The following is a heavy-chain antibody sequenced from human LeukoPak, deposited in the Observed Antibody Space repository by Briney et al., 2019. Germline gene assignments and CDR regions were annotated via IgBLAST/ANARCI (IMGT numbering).Heavy chain of an antibody. V-gene: IGHV4-59*08. J-gene: IGHJ4*02. Sequence: PSETLSLTCTVSGGSISSYYWSWIRQPPGKGLEWIGYIYYSGSTNYNPSLKSRVTISVDTSKNQFSLKLSSVTAADTAVYYCARSSAYYDSRGYFDYWGQGTLVTVSS. CDR2: IYYSGST. CDR1: GGSISSYY. D-gene: IGHD3-22*01. CDR3: ARSSAYYDSRGYFDY.